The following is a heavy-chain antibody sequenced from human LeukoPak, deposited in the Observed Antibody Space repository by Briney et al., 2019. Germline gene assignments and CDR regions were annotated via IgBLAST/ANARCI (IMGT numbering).Heavy chain of an antibody. D-gene: IGHD3-16*01. J-gene: IGHJ6*02. CDR3: AREVWGPQKSYYGMDV. V-gene: IGHV4-59*01. CDR1: GGSISSYY. CDR2: IYYSGIT. Sequence: SETLSLTCTVSGGSISSYYWTWLRQPPGKGLEWIGYIYYSGITNYNPSLKSRFTISLDTSKNQFSLKLSSVTAADTAVYYCAREVWGPQKSYYGMDVWGQGTTVTVSS.